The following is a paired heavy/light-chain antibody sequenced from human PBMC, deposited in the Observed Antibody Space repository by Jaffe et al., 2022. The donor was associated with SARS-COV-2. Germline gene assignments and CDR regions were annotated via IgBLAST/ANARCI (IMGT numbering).Light chain of an antibody. CDR3: LLYYGGAPV. Sequence: QTVVTQEPSLTVSPGGTVTLTCASSTGAVTSGYYPNWFQQKPGQAPRALIYSTSNKHSWTPARFSGSLLGGKAALTLSGVQPEDEAEYYCLLYYGGAPVFGGGTKLTVL. V-gene: IGLV7-43*01. J-gene: IGLJ2*01. CDR1: TGAVTSGYY. CDR2: STS.
Heavy chain of an antibody. J-gene: IGHJ6*02. CDR2: ISSSGSTI. V-gene: IGHV3-11*01. Sequence: QVQLVESGGGLVKPGGSLRLSCAASGFTFSDYYMSWIRQAPGKGLEWVSYISSSGSTIYYADSVKGRFTISRDNAKNSLYLQMNSLRAEDTAVYYCARDLRSPITIFGVVRRGGYGMDVWGQGTTVTVSS. CDR1: GFTFSDYY. D-gene: IGHD3-3*01. CDR3: ARDLRSPITIFGVVRRGGYGMDV.